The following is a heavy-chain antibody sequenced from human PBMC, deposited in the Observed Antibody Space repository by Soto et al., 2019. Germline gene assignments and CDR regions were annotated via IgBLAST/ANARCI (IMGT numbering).Heavy chain of an antibody. D-gene: IGHD3-10*01. CDR3: ARAYGSGNSDYYYGMDV. J-gene: IGHJ6*02. CDR2: IKHSGST. Sequence: QVQLQQWGAGLLKPSETLSLTCAVNGGSFSGYYWNWIRQPPGKGLEWIGEIKHSGSTNYNPSLKSRVTISVDTSKNQFSLKLSSVTAADTAVYYCARAYGSGNSDYYYGMDVWGQGTTVTVSS. CDR1: GGSFSGYY. V-gene: IGHV4-34*01.